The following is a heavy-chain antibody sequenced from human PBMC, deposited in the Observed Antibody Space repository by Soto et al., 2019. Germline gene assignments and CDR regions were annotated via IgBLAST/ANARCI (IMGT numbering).Heavy chain of an antibody. CDR3: AKGPHYDFWSGPGI. V-gene: IGHV3-23*01. D-gene: IGHD3-3*01. J-gene: IGHJ4*02. CDR1: GFTFNSYA. CDR2: ISGSGGST. Sequence: GGSLRLSCTASGFTFNSYAMSWVRQAPGKGLEWVSAISGSGGSTYYADSVKGRFTISRDNSKNTLYLQMNSLRAEDTAVYYCAKGPHYDFWSGPGIWGQGTLVTVSS.